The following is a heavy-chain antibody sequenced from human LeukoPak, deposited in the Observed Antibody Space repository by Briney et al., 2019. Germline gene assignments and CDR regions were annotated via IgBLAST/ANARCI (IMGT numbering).Heavy chain of an antibody. V-gene: IGHV3-21*01. CDR2: ISSSSYI. Sequence: TGGSLRLSCAASGFTFSSYSMNWVRQAPGKGLEWVSSISSSSYIYYADSVKGRFTISRDNAKNSLYMQMNSLRAEDTAVYYCARVHYSSGWYEDNWGQGTLVTVSS. CDR1: GFTFSSYS. J-gene: IGHJ4*02. CDR3: ARVHYSSGWYEDN. D-gene: IGHD6-19*01.